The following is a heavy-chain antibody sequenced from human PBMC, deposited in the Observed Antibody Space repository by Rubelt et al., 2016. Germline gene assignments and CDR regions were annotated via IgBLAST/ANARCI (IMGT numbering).Heavy chain of an antibody. J-gene: IGHJ4*02. CDR1: GGTFRSYA. CDR3: ARRQQLGPFDY. CDR2: IIPIFGTE. Sequence: QVQLVQSGAEVKKPGSSVKVSCKASGGTFRSYAISWVRQAPGQGLEWMGGIIPIFGTETYAPKFQGMVTIIADESTSTSFMELSSLRSEDTAVYYCARRQQLGPFDYWGQGTLVTVSS. V-gene: IGHV1-69*01. D-gene: IGHD6-13*01.